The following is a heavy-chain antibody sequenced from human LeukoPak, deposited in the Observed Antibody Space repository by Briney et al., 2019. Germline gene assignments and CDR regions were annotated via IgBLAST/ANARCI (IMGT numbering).Heavy chain of an antibody. CDR3: ARDGVLLWFGELNAFDI. V-gene: IGHV1-18*01. J-gene: IGHJ3*02. Sequence: ASVKVSCKASGYTFTSYGISSVRQAAGQRGRWMGWISAYNGKTNYAQKLQGRVTMTTDTSTSTAYMELRSLRSDDTAVYYCARDGVLLWFGELNAFDIWGQGTMVTVSS. CDR2: ISAYNGKT. CDR1: GYTFTSYG. D-gene: IGHD3-10*01.